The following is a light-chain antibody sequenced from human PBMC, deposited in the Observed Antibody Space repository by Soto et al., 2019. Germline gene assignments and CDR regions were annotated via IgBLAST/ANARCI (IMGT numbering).Light chain of an antibody. CDR2: TNN. J-gene: IGLJ3*02. Sequence: QSALTQPPSASGTPGQRVTISCSGSSSNIGINYVYWYQQLPGTAPRLLIYTNNQRPSGVPDRFSGSKSGTSASLAISGLRSEDEADYYCAAWDDSLSGPLFGGGTKLTVL. CDR3: AAWDDSLSGPL. V-gene: IGLV1-47*01. CDR1: SSNIGINY.